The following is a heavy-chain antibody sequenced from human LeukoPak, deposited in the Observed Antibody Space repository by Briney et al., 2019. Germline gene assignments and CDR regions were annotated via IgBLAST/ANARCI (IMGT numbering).Heavy chain of an antibody. Sequence: SETLSLTCAVYGGSFSGYYWSWIRQPPGKGLEWIGEINHSGSTNYNPSLKSRVTISVDTSKNQFSLKLSSVTAADTALYYCARGQYARTIFGVVISTDWFDPWGQGTLVTVSS. CDR3: ARGQYARTIFGVVISTDWFDP. D-gene: IGHD3-3*01. J-gene: IGHJ5*02. CDR1: GGSFSGYY. V-gene: IGHV4-34*01. CDR2: INHSGST.